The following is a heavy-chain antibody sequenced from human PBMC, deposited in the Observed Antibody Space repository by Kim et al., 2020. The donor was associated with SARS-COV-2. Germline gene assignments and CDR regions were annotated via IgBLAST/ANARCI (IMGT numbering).Heavy chain of an antibody. Sequence: NTNYAQKFQERVTITRDMSTSTAYMELSSLRSEDTAVYYCAAVEELQLDYWGQGTLVTVSS. D-gene: IGHD1-26*01. V-gene: IGHV1-58*01. CDR2: NT. CDR3: AAVEELQLDY. J-gene: IGHJ4*02.